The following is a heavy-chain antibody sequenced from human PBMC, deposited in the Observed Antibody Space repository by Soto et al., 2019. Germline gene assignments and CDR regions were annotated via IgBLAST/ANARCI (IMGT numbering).Heavy chain of an antibody. Sequence: PGESLKISCEASGYSFTTYWIAWVRQMPGKGLEWMGIIYPDDSDTRYSPSFQGQVTMSVDKSISTAYLQWSSLKASDTAIYYCARHVPNMIPYGMDVWGQGTTVTVSS. V-gene: IGHV5-51*01. CDR1: GYSFTTYW. CDR2: IYPDDSDT. CDR3: ARHVPNMIPYGMDV. J-gene: IGHJ6*02. D-gene: IGHD3-16*01.